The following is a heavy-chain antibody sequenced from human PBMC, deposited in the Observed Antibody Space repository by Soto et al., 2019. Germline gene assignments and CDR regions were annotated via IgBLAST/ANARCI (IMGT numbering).Heavy chain of an antibody. V-gene: IGHV3-30-3*01. CDR1: GFTFSSYA. Sequence: EGSLRLSCAASGFTFSSYAMHWVRQAPGKGLEWVAVISYDGSNKYYADSVKGRFTISRDNSKNTLYLQMNSLRAEDTAVYYCARDIGNPPYYYGMDVWGQGTTVTVSS. CDR3: ARDIGNPPYYYGMDV. J-gene: IGHJ6*02. CDR2: ISYDGSNK. D-gene: IGHD1-1*01.